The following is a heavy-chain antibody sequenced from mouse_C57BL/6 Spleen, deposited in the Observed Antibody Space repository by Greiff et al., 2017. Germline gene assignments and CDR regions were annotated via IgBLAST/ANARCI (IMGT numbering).Heavy chain of an antibody. Sequence: EVKLVESGGGLVKPGGSLKLSCAASGFTFSDYGMHWVRQAPEKGLEWVAYISSGSSTIYYADTVKGRFTISRDNAKNTLFLQMTSLRSEDTGMYYCARNYDYDGGGDYGGQGTSVTVSS. CDR2: ISSGSSTI. J-gene: IGHJ4*01. D-gene: IGHD2-4*01. CDR1: GFTFSDYG. CDR3: ARNYDYDGGGDY. V-gene: IGHV5-17*01.